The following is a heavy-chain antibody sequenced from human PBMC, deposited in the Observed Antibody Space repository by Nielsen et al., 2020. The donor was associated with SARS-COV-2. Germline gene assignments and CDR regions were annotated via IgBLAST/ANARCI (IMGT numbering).Heavy chain of an antibody. CDR2: IYHSGRT. CDR3: ARGGRITFGGADDAFDI. V-gene: IGHV4-30-2*01. CDR1: GGSISSCSYS. Sequence: SETLSLTCAVSGGSISSCSYSWSWIRQPPGKGLEWIGYIYHSGRTYYNPSLKSRVTMSVDRSKNQFSLKLSSVTAADTAVYYCARGGRITFGGADDAFDIWGQGTMVTVSS. J-gene: IGHJ3*02. D-gene: IGHD3-16*01.